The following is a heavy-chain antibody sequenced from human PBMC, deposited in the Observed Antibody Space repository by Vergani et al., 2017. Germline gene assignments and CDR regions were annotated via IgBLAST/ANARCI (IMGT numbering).Heavy chain of an antibody. D-gene: IGHD3-10*01. J-gene: IGHJ4*02. V-gene: IGHV4-59*02. Sequence: QVKLQESCPGLVKPSETLSLTCTVSGASVNSYYWSWIRQPPGKGLEWMGYVSFRGDTLYDPSVKGRMTISLNTSSNQFSLYLTSVTAADTAVYYCARSRIYYGAGSPDYLGQGTLVTVSS. CDR3: ARSRIYYGAGSPDY. CDR1: GASVNSYY. CDR2: VSFRGDT.